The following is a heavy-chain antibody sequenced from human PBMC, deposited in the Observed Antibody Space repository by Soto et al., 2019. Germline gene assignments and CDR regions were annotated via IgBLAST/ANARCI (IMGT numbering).Heavy chain of an antibody. V-gene: IGHV1-2*04. Sequence: GASVKVSCKASGYTFTGYYMHWVRQAPGQGLEWMGWINPNSGGTNYAQKFQGWVTMTRDTSISTAYMELSRLRSDDTAVYYCARDRSGYDPEYYFDYWGQGTLVTVSS. CDR3: ARDRSGYDPEYYFDY. D-gene: IGHD5-12*01. CDR2: INPNSGGT. J-gene: IGHJ4*02. CDR1: GYTFTGYY.